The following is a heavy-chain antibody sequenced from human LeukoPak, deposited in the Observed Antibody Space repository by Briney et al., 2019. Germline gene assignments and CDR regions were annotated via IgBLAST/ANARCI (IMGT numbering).Heavy chain of an antibody. J-gene: IGHJ4*02. D-gene: IGHD1-26*01. CDR1: GYTLTELS. Sequence: ASVKVSCKVSGYTLTELSMHWVRQAPGKGLEWTGGFDPEDGETIYAQKFQGRVTMTEDTSTDTAYMELSSLRSEDTAVYYCATVGGSYYRGYYFDYWGQGTLVTVSS. CDR2: FDPEDGET. V-gene: IGHV1-24*01. CDR3: ATVGGSYYRGYYFDY.